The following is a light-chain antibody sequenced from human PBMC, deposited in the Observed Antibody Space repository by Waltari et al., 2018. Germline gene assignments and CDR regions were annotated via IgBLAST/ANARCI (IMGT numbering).Light chain of an antibody. CDR2: NVS. J-gene: IGKJ1*01. V-gene: IGKV2-30*01. CDR1: QSLVYSDGITY. Sequence: DVVMTQSPLSLPATLGQPASISCRSSQSLVYSDGITYLNWFHQRPGQSPRLLIYNVSNRDSGVPDRFSGSGSGTEFTLKISRVETEDVGVYYCMHSVQWPWTFGQGTKVEIK. CDR3: MHSVQWPWT.